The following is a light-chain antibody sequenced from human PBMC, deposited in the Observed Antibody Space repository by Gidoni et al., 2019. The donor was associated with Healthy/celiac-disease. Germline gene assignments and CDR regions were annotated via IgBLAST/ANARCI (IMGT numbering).Light chain of an antibody. CDR2: GAF. Sequence: EIVLTQSPGTLSLSSGERATLSCRASESVSNYLAWYQHKAGQAPRLLIHGAFSRANGIADRFSGSGYGTEFTLTISRLEPEDFAVYHCQQYGTSPATFGQGTKVEIK. CDR3: QQYGTSPAT. CDR1: ESVSNY. V-gene: IGKV3-20*01. J-gene: IGKJ1*01.